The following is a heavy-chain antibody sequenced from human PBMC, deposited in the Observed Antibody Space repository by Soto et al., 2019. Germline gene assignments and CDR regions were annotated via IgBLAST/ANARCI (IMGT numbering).Heavy chain of an antibody. CDR3: ARGRYFDWPPDY. D-gene: IGHD3-9*01. Sequence: PSVKVSCKASGYTFTSYYMHWVRQAPGQGLEWMGIINPSGGSTSYAQKFQGRVTMTRDTSTSTVYVELSSLRSEDTAVYYCARGRYFDWPPDYWGQGTLVTVSS. CDR2: INPSGGST. CDR1: GYTFTSYY. J-gene: IGHJ4*02. V-gene: IGHV1-46*03.